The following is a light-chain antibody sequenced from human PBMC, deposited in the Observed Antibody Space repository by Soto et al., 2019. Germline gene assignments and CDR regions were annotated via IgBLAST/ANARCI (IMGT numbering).Light chain of an antibody. Sequence: LVLTQSPSASASLGASVKLTCTLSSGHSSYAIAWHQQQPEKGPRYLMKVNSDGSHSKGDGIPDRFSGSSSGAERYLTISGLQSEDEADYYCQTWGTGIQVFGGGTKLTVL. CDR2: VNSDGSH. J-gene: IGLJ2*01. V-gene: IGLV4-69*01. CDR1: SGHSSYA. CDR3: QTWGTGIQV.